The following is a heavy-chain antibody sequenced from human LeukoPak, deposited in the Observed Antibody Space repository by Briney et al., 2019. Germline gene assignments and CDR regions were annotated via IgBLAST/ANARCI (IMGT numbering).Heavy chain of an antibody. J-gene: IGHJ4*02. CDR1: GFTFSSYW. CDR2: INTDGSST. CDR3: ARDLYDPAFGY. D-gene: IGHD3-16*01. Sequence: QTGGSLGLSCAASGFTFSSYWMHWVRQAPGKGLVWVSRINTDGSSTSYADSVKSRFTISRDNAKNTLYLQMNSLRAEDTAVYYCARDLYDPAFGYWGQGTLVTVSS. V-gene: IGHV3-74*01.